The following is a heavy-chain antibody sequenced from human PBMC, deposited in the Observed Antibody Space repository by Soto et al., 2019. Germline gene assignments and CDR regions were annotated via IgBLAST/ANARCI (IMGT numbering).Heavy chain of an antibody. CDR1: GYTFTSYG. J-gene: IGHJ6*02. Sequence: GASVKVSCKASGYTFTSYGISWVRQAPGQGLEWMGWISAYNGNANYAQKLQGRVTITADTSTSTAYMELSSLRSEDTAVYYCASNPSRIAAAGNPFRKYGMDVWGQGTTVTVSS. D-gene: IGHD6-13*01. CDR2: ISAYNGNA. V-gene: IGHV1-18*01. CDR3: ASNPSRIAAAGNPFRKYGMDV.